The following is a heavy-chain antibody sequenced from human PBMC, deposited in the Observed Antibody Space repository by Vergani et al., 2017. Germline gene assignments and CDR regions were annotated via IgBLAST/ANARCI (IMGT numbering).Heavy chain of an antibody. CDR3: ARARCIETCYMSNWLDS. CDR1: GFSFNSYW. V-gene: IGHV3-74*03. D-gene: IGHD3-9*01. J-gene: IGHJ5*01. CDR2: IKSDGSIT. Sequence: DVHLAESGGGFFQPGGSLRLPCSASGFSFNSYWMHWVRHVPGKGLLWVSRIKSDGSITAYAASVKGRFTISRDNAQNTLYLQMNSLRVEDTGVYYCARARCIETCYMSNWLDSWGQGTLVTVSS.